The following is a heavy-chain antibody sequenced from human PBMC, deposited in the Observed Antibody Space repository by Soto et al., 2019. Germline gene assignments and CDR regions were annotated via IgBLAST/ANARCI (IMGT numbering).Heavy chain of an antibody. D-gene: IGHD3-10*01. Sequence: ASVKVSCKVSGYTFTDHYVHWVQQAPGKGLEWLGLVDHEESETIYAEKFQGRVTITTDTSTDTAYMELRSLRSEDTGVYYCAYGSGSYLHYFEYWGQGPLVTAS. CDR3: AYGSGSYLHYFEY. CDR2: VDHEESET. V-gene: IGHV1-69-2*01. CDR1: GYTFTDHY. J-gene: IGHJ4*02.